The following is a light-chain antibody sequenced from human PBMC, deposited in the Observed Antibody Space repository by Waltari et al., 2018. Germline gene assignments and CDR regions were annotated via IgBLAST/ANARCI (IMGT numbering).Light chain of an antibody. CDR1: QGIRND. V-gene: IGKV1-6*01. J-gene: IGKJ1*01. CDR3: LQDYSYPWT. CDR2: DAS. Sequence: AIQMTQSPSSLSASVGDRVTITCRASQGIRNDLGWYQQRPGKAPMLLIYDASSLQTGVPSRFSGSGSGTGFTLTISGLQPEDFGTYYCLQDYSYPWTFGQGTKVEVK.